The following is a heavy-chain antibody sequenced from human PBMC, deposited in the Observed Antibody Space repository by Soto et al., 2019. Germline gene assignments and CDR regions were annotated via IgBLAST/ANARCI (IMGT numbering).Heavy chain of an antibody. Sequence: SETLSLTCTVSGGSISSSSYYWGWIRQPPGKGLEWIGSIYYSGSTYYNPSLKSRVTISVDTSKNQFSLKLSSVTAADTAVYYCARLPWGVVVVAAMDAFDIWGQGTMVTVS. CDR3: ARLPWGVVVVAAMDAFDI. D-gene: IGHD2-15*01. CDR1: GGSISSSSYY. J-gene: IGHJ3*02. CDR2: IYYSGST. V-gene: IGHV4-39*01.